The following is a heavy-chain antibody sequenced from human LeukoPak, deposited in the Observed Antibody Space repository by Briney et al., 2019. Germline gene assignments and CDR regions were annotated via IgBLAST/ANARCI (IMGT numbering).Heavy chain of an antibody. D-gene: IGHD5-12*01. CDR3: TREMATMTSRKTLDY. J-gene: IGHJ4*02. CDR2: IKSKTDGGTT. Sequence: PGGSLRLSCAASGYTFSNDWMSWVRQAPGKGLEWVGRIKSKTDGGTTDYAAPVKGRFTISRDDSKNTLYLQMNSLKTEDTAVYYCTREMATMTSRKTLDYWGQGTLVTVSS. V-gene: IGHV3-15*01. CDR1: GYTFSNDW.